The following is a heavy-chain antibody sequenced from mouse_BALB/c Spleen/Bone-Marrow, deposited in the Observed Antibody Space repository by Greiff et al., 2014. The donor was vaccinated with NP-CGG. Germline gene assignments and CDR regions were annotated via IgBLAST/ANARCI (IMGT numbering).Heavy chain of an antibody. CDR2: ISSGSRTV. CDR1: GFTYSSFG. D-gene: IGHD3-3*01. V-gene: IGHV5-17*02. CDR3: TRSRGNWDDFDY. J-gene: IGHJ2*01. Sequence: EVQVVESGGGLVQPGGSRKLSCAASGFTYSSFGMHWVRQAPEKGLEWVAYISSGSRTVFYADTVKGRFTISRDNPKNTLFLQMTRLRSEDTAMYYCTRSRGNWDDFDYWGQGTTLTVSS.